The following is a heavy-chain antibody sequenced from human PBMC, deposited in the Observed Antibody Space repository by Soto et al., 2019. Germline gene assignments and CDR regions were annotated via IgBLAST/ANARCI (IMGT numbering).Heavy chain of an antibody. CDR3: ALTRRSSLLEVAGPGFEY. CDR1: GFTFSSYS. Sequence: GGSLRLSCATSGFTFSSYSMNWVRQAPGMGLEWVSSISSSSRYIYYADSVRGRFTISRDNSKNTLFLQMDSLRVDDTGVYYCALTRRSSLLEVAGPGFEYWGQGTLVTVSS. CDR2: ISSSSRYI. V-gene: IGHV3-21*03. J-gene: IGHJ4*02. D-gene: IGHD6-19*01.